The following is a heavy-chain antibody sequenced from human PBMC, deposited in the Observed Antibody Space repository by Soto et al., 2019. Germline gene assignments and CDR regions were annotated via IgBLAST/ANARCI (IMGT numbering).Heavy chain of an antibody. CDR1: GYTFTNYW. D-gene: IGHD3-3*01. CDR3: ARGGLQYDFWSGHLEPFAL. CDR2: IYPGDSDA. J-gene: IGHJ3*01. Sequence: EVELVQSGAEVQKPGASLKISCQASGYTFTNYWIGWLRQMPGKGLEWLGVIYPGDSDARYSPSFDGHVTISVEKSISTSYLDWSSLRASDTAMYFCARGGLQYDFWSGHLEPFALWGLWTMVTVSS. V-gene: IGHV5-51*01.